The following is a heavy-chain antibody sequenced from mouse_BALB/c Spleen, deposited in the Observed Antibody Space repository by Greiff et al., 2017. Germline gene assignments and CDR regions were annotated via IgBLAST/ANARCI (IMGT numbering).Heavy chain of an antibody. CDR3: TRSGDYGSSYDFDV. CDR2: INPSNGGT. CDR1: GYTFTSYY. V-gene: IGHV1S81*02. Sequence: QVQLQQSGAELVKPGASVKLSCKASGYTFTSYYMYWVKQRPGQGLEWIGGINPSNGGTNFNEKFKSKATLTVDKSSSTAYMQLSSLTSEDSAVYYCTRSGDYGSSYDFDVWGAGTTVTVSS. D-gene: IGHD1-1*01. J-gene: IGHJ1*01.